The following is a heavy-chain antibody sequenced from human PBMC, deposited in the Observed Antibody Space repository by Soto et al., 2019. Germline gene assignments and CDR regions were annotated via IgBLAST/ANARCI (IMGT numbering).Heavy chain of an antibody. V-gene: IGHV3-48*03. CDR2: ISSSGSTI. CDR1: GFTFSTYE. CDR3: ARDLITMINLDYLDY. D-gene: IGHD3-22*01. J-gene: IGHJ4*02. Sequence: GGSLRLSCAASGFTFSTYEMNCVRQAPGKGLEWVSYISSSGSTIYYADSVKGRFTISRDNAKNSLNLQMNSLRAGDTAVYYFARDLITMINLDYLDYWGQGTLVTVSS.